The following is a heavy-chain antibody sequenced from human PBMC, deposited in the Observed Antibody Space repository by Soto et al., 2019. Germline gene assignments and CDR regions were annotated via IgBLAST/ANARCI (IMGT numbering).Heavy chain of an antibody. CDR3: ARAETTVRYWFDP. V-gene: IGHV4-30-4*01. CDR2: IYYSGST. Sequence: TLSLTCTVSGGSISSGDYYWSWIRQPPGKGLEWIGYIYYSGSTYYNPSLKSRVTISVDTSKNQFSLKLSSVTAADTAVYYCARAETTVRYWFDPWGQGTLVTAPQ. CDR1: GGSISSGDYY. J-gene: IGHJ5*02. D-gene: IGHD4-4*01.